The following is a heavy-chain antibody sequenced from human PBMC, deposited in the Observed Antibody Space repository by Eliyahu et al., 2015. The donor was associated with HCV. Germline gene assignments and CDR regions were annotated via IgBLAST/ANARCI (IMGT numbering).Heavy chain of an antibody. CDR1: GFTFXSXS. V-gene: IGHV3-21*01. Sequence: EVQLVESGGGLVKPGGSLRXSXAASGFTFXSXSXNWVRQAPGKGLEWVSSISSSSSYIYYADSVKGRFTISRDNAKNSLYLQMNSLRAEDTAVYYCARDSRYYDSSGYYYYYGMDVWGQGTTVTVSS. D-gene: IGHD3-22*01. CDR2: ISSSSSYI. J-gene: IGHJ6*02. CDR3: ARDSRYYDSSGYYYYYGMDV.